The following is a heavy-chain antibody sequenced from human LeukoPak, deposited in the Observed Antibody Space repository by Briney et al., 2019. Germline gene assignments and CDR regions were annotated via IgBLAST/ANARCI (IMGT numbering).Heavy chain of an antibody. Sequence: PRGSLRLSCTVSGFTLTDHYMSWFRQSPGRGLEWISWITSSGTTRDYADSVKGRFTISRDNTKNSVYLQMASLRPDDTAVYYCARDPDYGDPYWGQGTLVTVSS. D-gene: IGHD4-17*01. V-gene: IGHV3-11*01. CDR3: ARDPDYGDPY. CDR1: GFTLTDHY. J-gene: IGHJ4*02. CDR2: ITSSGTTR.